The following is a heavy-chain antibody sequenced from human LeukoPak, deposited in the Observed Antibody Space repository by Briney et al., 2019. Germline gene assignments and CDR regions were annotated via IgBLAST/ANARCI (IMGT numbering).Heavy chain of an antibody. CDR3: AKDRATMIVVARVDY. CDR2: INSDGSST. Sequence: GGSLRLSCAASGFTFSSYWMHWVRQAPGKGLVWVSRINSDGSSTSYADSVKGRFTISRDNAKNTLYLQMNSLRAEDTAVYYCAKDRATMIVVARVDYWGQGTLVTVSS. J-gene: IGHJ4*02. D-gene: IGHD3-22*01. CDR1: GFTFSSYW. V-gene: IGHV3-74*01.